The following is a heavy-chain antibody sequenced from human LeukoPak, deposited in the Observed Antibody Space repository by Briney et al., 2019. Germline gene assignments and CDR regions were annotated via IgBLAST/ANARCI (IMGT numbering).Heavy chain of an antibody. CDR2: INPNSGGT. CDR3: ATDHSMANTAWWFDP. CDR1: GYTFTGYY. Sequence: ASVKVSCKASGYTFTGYYMHWVRQAPGQGLEWMGWINPNSGGTNYAQKFQGRITMSRGTSTSTVYMELSSLRSEDTAFYYCATDHSMANTAWWFDPWGQGTLVTVSS. V-gene: IGHV1-2*02. D-gene: IGHD5-24*01. J-gene: IGHJ5*02.